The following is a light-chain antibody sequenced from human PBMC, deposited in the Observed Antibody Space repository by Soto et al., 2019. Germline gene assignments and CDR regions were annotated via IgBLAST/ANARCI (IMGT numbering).Light chain of an antibody. V-gene: IGLV2-14*01. J-gene: IGLJ1*01. CDR3: TSYTITSPYV. Sequence: QSALTQPASMSGSPGQSTTISCTGTSSDIGRYNFVSWYQHHPGKAPKLIIYEATKRPSGVSYRFSGSKSGNTASLTISGLQAEDEADYYCTSYTITSPYVFGTGTKLTVL. CDR1: SSDIGRYNF. CDR2: EAT.